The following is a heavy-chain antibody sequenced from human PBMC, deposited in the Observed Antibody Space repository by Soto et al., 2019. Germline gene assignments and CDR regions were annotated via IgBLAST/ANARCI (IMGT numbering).Heavy chain of an antibody. CDR2: TYYRSKWYN. D-gene: IGHD6-13*01. CDR3: ARPQEEQQLVRGGWFDP. Sequence: PSQTLSLTCAISGDSVSSNSAAWNWIRQSPSRGLEWLGRTYYRSKWYNDYAVSVKSRITINPDTSKNQFSLKLSSVTDADTAVYYCARPQEEQQLVRGGWFDPWGQGTLVTVSS. V-gene: IGHV6-1*01. CDR1: GDSVSSNSAA. J-gene: IGHJ5*02.